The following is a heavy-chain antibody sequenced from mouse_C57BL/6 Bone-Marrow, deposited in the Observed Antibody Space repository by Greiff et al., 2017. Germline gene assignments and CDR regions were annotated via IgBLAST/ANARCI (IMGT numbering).Heavy chain of an antibody. J-gene: IGHJ3*01. D-gene: IGHD2-2*01. CDR1: GYTFTSYW. V-gene: IGHV1-55*01. CDR3: ASLLWLRRDWFAY. CDR2: IYPGSGST. Sequence: VQLQQPGAELVKPGASVKMSCKASGYTFTSYWITWVKQRPGQGLEWIGDIYPGSGSTNYNEKFKSKATLTVDTSSSTAYMQLSSLTSEDSAVYDCASLLWLRRDWFAYWGQGTLVTVSA.